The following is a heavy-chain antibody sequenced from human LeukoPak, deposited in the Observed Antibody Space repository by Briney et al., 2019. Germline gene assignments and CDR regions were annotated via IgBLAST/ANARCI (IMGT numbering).Heavy chain of an antibody. D-gene: IGHD2-21*02. V-gene: IGHV1-69*01. Sequence: SVKVSCKASGCTFSSYAISRVRQAPGQGLEWMGGIIPIFGTANYAQKFQGRVTITADESTSTAYMELSSLRSEDTAVYYCARVVYMVTHPRGFDPWGQGTLVTVSS. CDR2: IIPIFGTA. J-gene: IGHJ5*02. CDR3: ARVVYMVTHPRGFDP. CDR1: GCTFSSYA.